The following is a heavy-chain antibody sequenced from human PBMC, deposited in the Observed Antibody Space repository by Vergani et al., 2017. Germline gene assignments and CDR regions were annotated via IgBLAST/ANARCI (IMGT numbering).Heavy chain of an antibody. CDR3: SRDSEHSGWFPN. J-gene: IGHJ4*02. V-gene: IGHV4-38-2*02. CDR2: IYLSGNT. CDR1: GYSISSGYY. Sequence: QVQLQESGPGLVKPSETLSLTCAVSGYSISSGYYWAWLRQPPGKGLEWIGNIYLSGNTFYNPSLKSRFTVSVDTSKNQFSLNLTSVTAADTAIYYCSRDSEHSGWFPNWGQGTLVSVSS. D-gene: IGHD6-19*01.